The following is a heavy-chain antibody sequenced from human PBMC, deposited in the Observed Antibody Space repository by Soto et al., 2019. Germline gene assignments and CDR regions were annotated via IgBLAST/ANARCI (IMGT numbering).Heavy chain of an antibody. CDR2: INHSGST. V-gene: IGHV4-34*01. CDR3: ARAGRMVRGVIITRPSWFDP. CDR1: GGSFSGYY. D-gene: IGHD3-10*01. Sequence: SETLSLTCAVYGGSFSGYYWSWIRQPPGKGLEWIGEINHSGSTNYNPSLKSRVTISVDTSKNQFSLRLSSVTAADTAVYYCARAGRMVRGVIITRPSWFDPWGQGTLVTVSS. J-gene: IGHJ5*02.